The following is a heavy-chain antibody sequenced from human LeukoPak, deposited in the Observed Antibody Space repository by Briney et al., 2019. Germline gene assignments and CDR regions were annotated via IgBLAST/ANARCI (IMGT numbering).Heavy chain of an antibody. D-gene: IGHD3-10*01. V-gene: IGHV3-23*01. J-gene: IGHJ4*02. CDR2: ISGSGGGT. CDR1: GITLSNYG. CDR3: AKRGVIIRVILVGFHKEAYYFDS. Sequence: GGSLRLSCAVSGITLSNYGMTWVRQAPGKGLEWVAGISGSGGGTNYADSVKGRFTISRDNAKNTLYIQMNSLSAEDTAVYFCAKRGVIIRVILVGFHKEAYYFDSWGQGALVTVSS.